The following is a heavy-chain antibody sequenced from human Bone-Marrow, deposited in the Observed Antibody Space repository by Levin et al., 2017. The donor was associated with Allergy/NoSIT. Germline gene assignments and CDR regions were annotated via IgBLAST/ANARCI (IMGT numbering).Heavy chain of an antibody. CDR2: ITNSGEST. CDR1: GFTFTRNG. Sequence: GESLKISCAASGFTFTRNGMTWVRQAPGKGLGWVSTITNSGESTYYADSVKGRFTISRDSSKNTVYLQMNSLTADDTAVYYCAKMEGLCLLRLRFWRGSVYYSGYWAPGTQVTV. CDR3: AKMEGLCLLRLRFWRGSVYYSGY. J-gene: IGHJ4*02. D-gene: IGHD4-17*01. V-gene: IGHV3-23*01.